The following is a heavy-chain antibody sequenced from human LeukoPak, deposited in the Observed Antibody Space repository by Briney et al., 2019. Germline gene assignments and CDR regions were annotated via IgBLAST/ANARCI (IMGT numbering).Heavy chain of an antibody. V-gene: IGHV4-30-4*08. Sequence: SETLSLTCTVSGGSISSGDYYWSWIRQPPGKGLEWIGYIYYSGSTYYNPSLKSRVTISVDTSKNQFSLKLSSVTAADTAVYYCARGSFSGYYYPSGYFDLWGRGTLVTVSS. CDR2: IYYSGST. D-gene: IGHD3-22*01. J-gene: IGHJ2*01. CDR3: ARGSFSGYYYPSGYFDL. CDR1: GGSISSGDYY.